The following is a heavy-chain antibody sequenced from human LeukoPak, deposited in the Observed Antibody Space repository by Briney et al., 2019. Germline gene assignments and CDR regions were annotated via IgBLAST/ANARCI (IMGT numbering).Heavy chain of an antibody. V-gene: IGHV1-18*01. Sequence: ASVTVSFMSSGYTFTSYGISWVRQAPGQGREWMGWISAYNGNTNYAQKLQGRVTMTTDTSTSTAYMELRSLRSDDPAVYYCARVVRGYGYFDYWGQGTLVTVSS. CDR2: ISAYNGNT. D-gene: IGHD5-12*01. CDR1: GYTFTSYG. CDR3: ARVVRGYGYFDY. J-gene: IGHJ4*02.